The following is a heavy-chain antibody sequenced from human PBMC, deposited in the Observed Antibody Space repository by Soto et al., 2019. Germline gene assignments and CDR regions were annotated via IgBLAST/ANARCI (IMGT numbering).Heavy chain of an antibody. Sequence: GGSLRLSCAASGFTFSRYDMHWIRQATGKGLEWVSAIGTAGDTYYPGSVKGRFTISRENAKNSLYLQMNSLRAEDTAVYYCARKYDILTGWGYGMDVWGQGTTVTVSS. CDR3: ARKYDILTGWGYGMDV. D-gene: IGHD3-9*01. V-gene: IGHV3-13*01. CDR1: GFTFSRYD. J-gene: IGHJ6*02. CDR2: IGTAGDT.